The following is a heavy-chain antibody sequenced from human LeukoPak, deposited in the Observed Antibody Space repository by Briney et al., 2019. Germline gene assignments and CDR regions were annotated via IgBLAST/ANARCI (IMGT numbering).Heavy chain of an antibody. CDR3: ARGNGYFDY. Sequence: KSSETLSLTCSVSGGSISNYYWNWIRQPPGKGLEWIGYMYNSGGTNYNPSLRSRVTISVDTSKNQFSLKLRSVIAADTAVYYCARGNGYFDYWGQGTLVTVSS. V-gene: IGHV4-59*01. CDR1: GGSISNYY. J-gene: IGHJ4*02. CDR2: MYNSGGT. D-gene: IGHD1-1*01.